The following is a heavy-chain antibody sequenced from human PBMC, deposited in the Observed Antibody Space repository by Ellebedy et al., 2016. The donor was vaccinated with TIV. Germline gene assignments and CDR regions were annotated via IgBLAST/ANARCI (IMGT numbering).Heavy chain of an antibody. CDR3: ARGCTSNCPYGYFDF. V-gene: IGHV3-20*04. J-gene: IGHJ2*01. D-gene: IGHD6-13*01. CDR1: GFTFDDYG. CDR2: INWNGGST. Sequence: GESLKISCAASGFTFDDYGMSWVRQAPGKGLEWVSGINWNGGSTGYADSVKGRFTISRDNAKNSLYLQMDSLRAEDTAVYYCARGCTSNCPYGYFDFWGRGTLVTVSS.